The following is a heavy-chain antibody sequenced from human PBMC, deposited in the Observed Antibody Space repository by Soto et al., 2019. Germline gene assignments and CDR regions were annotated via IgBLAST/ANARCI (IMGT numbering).Heavy chain of an antibody. CDR3: ARDSGYGSGSYYSLSNYYYYYGMDV. CDR2: IWYDGSNK. J-gene: IGHJ6*02. D-gene: IGHD3-10*01. Sequence: GGSLRLSCAASGFTFSSYGMHWVRQAPGKGLEWVAVIWYDGSNKYYADSVKGRFTISRDNSKNTLYLQMNSLRAEDTAVYYCARDSGYGSGSYYSLSNYYYYYGMDVWGQGTTVPVSS. CDR1: GFTFSSYG. V-gene: IGHV3-33*01.